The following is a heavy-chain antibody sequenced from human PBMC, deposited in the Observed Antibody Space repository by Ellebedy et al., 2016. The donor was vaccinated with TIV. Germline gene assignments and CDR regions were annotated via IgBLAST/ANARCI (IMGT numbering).Heavy chain of an antibody. CDR3: ARLHRTVAGTWDY. Sequence: GESLKISCAASGFTFSSYWMSWVRQAPGKGLEWVANIKQDGSEKYYVDSMKGRFTISRDNAKNSLYLQMNSLRGEDTAVYYCARLHRTVAGTWDYWGQGTLVTVSS. CDR1: GFTFSSYW. D-gene: IGHD6-13*01. J-gene: IGHJ4*02. CDR2: IKQDGSEK. V-gene: IGHV3-7*01.